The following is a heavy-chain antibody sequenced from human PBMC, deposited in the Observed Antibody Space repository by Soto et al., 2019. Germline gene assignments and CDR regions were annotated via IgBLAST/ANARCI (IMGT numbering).Heavy chain of an antibody. CDR1: GFTFSRYA. CDR2: ISGRGGNT. D-gene: IGHD2-2*01. V-gene: IGHV3-23*01. CDR3: AKGQNQLPYDAFDI. Sequence: GGSLRLSCEVSGFTFSRYAMSWVRQAPGKGLECVAAISGRGGNTYYADSLEGRFTISRDNSKNTLYLQMNSLRAEDTAVYFCAKGQNQLPYDAFDIWGQGTMVTVSS. J-gene: IGHJ3*02.